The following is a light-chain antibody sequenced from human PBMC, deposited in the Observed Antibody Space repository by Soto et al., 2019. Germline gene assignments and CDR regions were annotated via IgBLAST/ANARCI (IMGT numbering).Light chain of an antibody. CDR3: QQLNSYPIT. Sequence: DIQMTQSPSSLSASVRDRVTITCRASQGIGNDLGWYQQKPGKAPKRLIYAASTLQSGVPSRFSGSGSGTEFTLTISSLQPEDFATYYCQQLNSYPITFGQGTRLEIK. CDR2: AAS. V-gene: IGKV1-17*01. CDR1: QGIGND. J-gene: IGKJ5*01.